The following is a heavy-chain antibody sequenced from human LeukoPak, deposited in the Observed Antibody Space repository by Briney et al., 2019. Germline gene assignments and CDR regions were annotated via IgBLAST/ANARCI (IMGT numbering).Heavy chain of an antibody. CDR1: GDSISTYY. D-gene: IGHD2-2*02. CDR3: ARDKHYTTSLSLDS. Sequence: SETLSLTCTVSGDSISTYYWSWIRQPAGKGLEWIGRMYSSGSATYNPSLKSRVTMSVGTSKNQFSLNLNPVTAADTAVYYCARDKHYTTSLSLDSWGQGALVTVSS. V-gene: IGHV4-4*07. J-gene: IGHJ4*02. CDR2: MYSSGSA.